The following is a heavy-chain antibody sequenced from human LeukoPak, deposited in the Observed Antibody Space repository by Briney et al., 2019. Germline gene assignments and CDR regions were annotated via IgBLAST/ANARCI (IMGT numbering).Heavy chain of an antibody. CDR2: IYYSGST. D-gene: IGHD1-26*01. CDR3: ARCGYSGSYVIDY. Sequence: PSETLSLTCTVSGGSISSYYWSWIRQPPGKGLEWIGYIYYSGSTNYNPSLKSRVTISVDTSKNQFSLKLSSVTAADTAVYYCARCGYSGSYVIDYWGQGTLVTVSS. V-gene: IGHV4-59*01. CDR1: GGSISSYY. J-gene: IGHJ4*02.